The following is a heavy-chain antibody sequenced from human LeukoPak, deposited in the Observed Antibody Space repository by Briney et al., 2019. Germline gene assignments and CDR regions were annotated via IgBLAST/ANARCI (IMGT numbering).Heavy chain of an antibody. CDR1: GYTFTGYY. CDR3: ARGQLWFGENWFDS. Sequence: ASVKVSCKASGYTFTGYYMHWVRQATGQGLEWMGWMNPNSGNTGYAQKFQGRVTMTRNTSISTAYMELSSLRSEDTAVYYCARGQLWFGENWFDSWGQGTLVTVSS. V-gene: IGHV1-8*02. D-gene: IGHD3-10*01. CDR2: MNPNSGNT. J-gene: IGHJ5*01.